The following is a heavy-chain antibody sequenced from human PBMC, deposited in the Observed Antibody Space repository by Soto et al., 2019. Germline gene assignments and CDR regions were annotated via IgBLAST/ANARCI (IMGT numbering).Heavy chain of an antibody. CDR1: GFTLSSYW. CDR3: ARSRYSDY. CDR2: IKEDGSEK. V-gene: IGHV3-7*01. J-gene: IGHJ4*02. Sequence: GGSLRLSCAASGFTLSSYWMTWVRQAPGKGLEWVANIKEDGSEKCYVDSVKGRFTISRDNAKNSLYLQMNSLRAEDTAVYYCARSRYSDYWGQGTLVTVSS. D-gene: IGHD1-20*01.